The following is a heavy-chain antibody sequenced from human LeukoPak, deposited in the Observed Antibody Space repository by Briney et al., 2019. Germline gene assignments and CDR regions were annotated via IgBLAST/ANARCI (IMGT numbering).Heavy chain of an antibody. V-gene: IGHV3-74*01. J-gene: IGHJ6*03. CDR3: ARGGYCSSTSCPPYYYYTDV. Sequence: GGSLRLSCAASGFTFSSYWMHWVRQAPGKGLVWVSRINTDGSSTSYADSVKGRFTISRDNAKNTLYLQMNSLRAEDTAVYYCARGGYCSSTSCPPYYYYTDVWGKGTTVTVSS. D-gene: IGHD2-2*01. CDR1: GFTFSSYW. CDR2: INTDGSST.